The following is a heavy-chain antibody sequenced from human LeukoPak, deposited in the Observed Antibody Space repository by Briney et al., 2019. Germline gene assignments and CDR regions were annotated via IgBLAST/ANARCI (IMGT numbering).Heavy chain of an antibody. Sequence: GGSLRLSCAASGFTFSSYAMHWVRQAPGKGLEWVAVISYDGSNKYYADSVKGRFTISRDNSKNTLYLQMNSLRAEDTAVYYCTRDQLSTRTIAVPGPARFDCWGQGTLVTVSS. CDR2: ISYDGSNK. J-gene: IGHJ4*02. V-gene: IGHV3-30-3*01. D-gene: IGHD6-19*01. CDR1: GFTFSSYA. CDR3: TRDQLSTRTIAVPGPARFDC.